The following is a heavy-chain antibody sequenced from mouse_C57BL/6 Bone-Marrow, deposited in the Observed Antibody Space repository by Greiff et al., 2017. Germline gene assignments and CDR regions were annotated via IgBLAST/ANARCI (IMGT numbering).Heavy chain of an antibody. CDR3: ARVGPVVDFDY. J-gene: IGHJ2*01. CDR1: GYSITSGYY. Sequence: EVQLQQSGPGLVKPSQSLSLTCSVTGYSITSGYYWNWIRQFPGNKLEWMGYISYDGSNNYNPSLKNRISITRDTSKNQFFLKLNSVTTEDTATYYCARVGPVVDFDYGGQGTTLTVSS. V-gene: IGHV3-6*01. D-gene: IGHD1-1*01. CDR2: ISYDGSN.